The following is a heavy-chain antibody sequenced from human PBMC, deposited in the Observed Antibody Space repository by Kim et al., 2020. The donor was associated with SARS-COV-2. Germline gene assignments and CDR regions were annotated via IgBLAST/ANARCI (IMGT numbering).Heavy chain of an antibody. D-gene: IGHD4-4*01. CDR3: ARGAVFAPVRLDY. CDR1: GDSFIGSY. J-gene: IGHJ4*01. CDR2: IYYNGNT. V-gene: IGHV4-59*01. Sequence: SETLSLTCTFSGDSFIGSYWTWIRQAPGKGLEWIGYIYYNGNTKYNPSLKSRVSISLDKALNQFSLNVASVTAGDTAVYYCARGAVFAPVRLDYWGHGAL.